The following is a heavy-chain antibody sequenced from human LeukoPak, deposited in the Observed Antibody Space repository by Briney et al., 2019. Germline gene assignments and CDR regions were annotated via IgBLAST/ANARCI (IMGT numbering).Heavy chain of an antibody. CDR1: GDSFASTSAA. CDR2: TYFRSQWYS. Sequence: SQTLSLTCAIAGDSFASTSAAWNWIRQSPSRGLEWLGRTYFRSQWYSDYAVSVRGRISINADTSKNQFSLQLDSVTPEDTAIYFCARYTYTFYLDYWGQGTVVTVSS. J-gene: IGHJ4*02. CDR3: ARYTYTFYLDY. D-gene: IGHD2/OR15-2a*01. V-gene: IGHV6-1*01.